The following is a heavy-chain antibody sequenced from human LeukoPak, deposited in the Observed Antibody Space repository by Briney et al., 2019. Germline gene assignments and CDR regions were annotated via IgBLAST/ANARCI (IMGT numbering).Heavy chain of an antibody. D-gene: IGHD6-19*01. CDR3: ARDRKGAVAGLFDY. V-gene: IGHV1-46*01. J-gene: IGHJ4*02. CDR1: GYTFTSYA. Sequence: GASVKVSCKASGYTFTSYAMNWVRQAPGQGLEWMGIINPSGGSTSYAQKFQGRVTMTRDMSTSTVYMELSSLRSEDTAVYYCARDRKGAVAGLFDYWGQGTLVTVSS. CDR2: INPSGGST.